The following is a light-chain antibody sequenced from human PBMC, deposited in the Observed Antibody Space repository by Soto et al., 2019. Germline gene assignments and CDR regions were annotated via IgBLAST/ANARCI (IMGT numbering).Light chain of an antibody. CDR2: GAS. J-gene: IGKJ4*01. CDR3: QQYNNWLALS. CDR1: QSILTN. Sequence: EIVMTQSPATLSVSPGERVLLSCRASQSILTNLAWYQQKPGQAPRLLIYGASTRATGIPSRFSGSGSGTEFTLTISSLQYEDFAIYYCQQYNNWLALSFGGGTKVEIK. V-gene: IGKV3-15*01.